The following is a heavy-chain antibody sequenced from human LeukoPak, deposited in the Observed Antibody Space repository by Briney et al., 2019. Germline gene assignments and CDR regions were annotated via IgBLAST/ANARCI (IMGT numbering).Heavy chain of an antibody. V-gene: IGHV1-8*01. CDR3: ARLGYYDSSGYYYYFDY. D-gene: IGHD3-22*01. Sequence: GASVKVSCKASGYTFTSYDINWVRQATGQGLEWVGWMNPNSGNTGYAQKFQGRVTMTRNTSISTAYMELSSLRSEDTAVYYCARLGYYDSSGYYYYFDYWGQGTLVTVSS. J-gene: IGHJ4*02. CDR2: MNPNSGNT. CDR1: GYTFTSYD.